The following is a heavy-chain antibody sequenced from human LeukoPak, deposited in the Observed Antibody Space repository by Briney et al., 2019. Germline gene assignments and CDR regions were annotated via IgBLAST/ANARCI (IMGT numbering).Heavy chain of an antibody. CDR1: GFTFSSYA. Sequence: PGGSLRLSCAASGFTFSSYAMSWVRQAPGKGLQWVSAISGSGGSTYYADSVKGRFTISRDNSKNTLYLRMNSLRAEDTAVYYCAKDQWGFADPTKLYWGQGTLVTVSS. V-gene: IGHV3-23*01. CDR2: ISGSGGST. D-gene: IGHD3-10*01. J-gene: IGHJ4*02. CDR3: AKDQWGFADPTKLY.